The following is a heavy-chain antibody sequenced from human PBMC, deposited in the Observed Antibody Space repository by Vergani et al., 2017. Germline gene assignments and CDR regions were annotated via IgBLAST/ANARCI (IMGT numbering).Heavy chain of an antibody. D-gene: IGHD6-19*01. Sequence: EVQLVQSGAEVKKPGESLRISCTGSGYSFTSYWISWVRQMPGEGLEWMGRIDPSDSYTNYSPAFQGHVTISAAKSLSTAYLQWSSLKASDTAMYYCARQVAVAGKWWGPYYYYGMDVWGQGTTVTVSS. CDR2: IDPSDSYT. J-gene: IGHJ6*02. CDR1: GYSFTSYW. V-gene: IGHV5-10-1*01. CDR3: ARQVAVAGKWWGPYYYYGMDV.